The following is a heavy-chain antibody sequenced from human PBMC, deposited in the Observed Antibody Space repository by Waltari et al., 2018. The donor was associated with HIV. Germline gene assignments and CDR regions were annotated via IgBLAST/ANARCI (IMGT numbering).Heavy chain of an antibody. CDR3: ARVKIVGNWFDP. Sequence: QVQLQESGPGLVKPSQTLSLTCTVSGGSISSGDYYWSWIRQPPGKGLEWIGYMSYSGSTYSSPSLTGRVTRSVDTSKNQFSLKLSSVTAADTAVYDWARVKIVGNWFDPWGQGTLVTVSS. V-gene: IGHV4-30-4*01. D-gene: IGHD1-26*01. J-gene: IGHJ5*02. CDR2: MSYSGST. CDR1: GGSISSGDYY.